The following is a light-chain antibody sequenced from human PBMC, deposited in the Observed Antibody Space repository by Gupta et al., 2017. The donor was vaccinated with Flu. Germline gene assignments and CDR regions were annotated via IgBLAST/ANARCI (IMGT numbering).Light chain of an antibody. CDR3: QNYNVAPRT. CDR1: QEISNY. J-gene: IGKJ1*01. Sequence: PSSLSASVGDRVTITCRASQEISNYLAWFQQKPGKVPQLLIYAASTVQSGVPSRFSASGSGTDFALTISSLESEDVATYYCQNYNVAPRTFGQGTKVEIK. V-gene: IGKV1-27*01. CDR2: AAS.